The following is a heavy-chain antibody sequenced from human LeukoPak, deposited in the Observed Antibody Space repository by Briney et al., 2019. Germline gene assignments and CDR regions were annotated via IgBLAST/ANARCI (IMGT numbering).Heavy chain of an antibody. CDR1: GFTFSSYA. V-gene: IGHV3-30-3*01. CDR3: ARAWVRLEATITDY. J-gene: IGHJ4*02. Sequence: GSLRLSCAASGFTFSSYAMHWVRQAPGKGLEWVAVISYDGSNKYYADSVKGRFTISRDNSKNTLYLQMNSLRAEDTAVYYCARAWVRLEATITDYWGQGTLVTVSS. CDR2: ISYDGSNK. D-gene: IGHD5-12*01.